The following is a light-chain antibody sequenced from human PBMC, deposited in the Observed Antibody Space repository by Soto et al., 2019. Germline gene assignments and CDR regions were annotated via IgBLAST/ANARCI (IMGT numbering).Light chain of an antibody. J-gene: IGKJ4*01. Sequence: ERVMTQTPATLSVSPGERATLSCRASQSVSSDLAWYQQKPGQVPMLLIYGAFNRATGVPARFSGSGSGTEFTLTISSLQSEDFAVYYCQQYNNWPLTFGGGTKVEI. CDR3: QQYNNWPLT. CDR1: QSVSSD. V-gene: IGKV3-15*01. CDR2: GAF.